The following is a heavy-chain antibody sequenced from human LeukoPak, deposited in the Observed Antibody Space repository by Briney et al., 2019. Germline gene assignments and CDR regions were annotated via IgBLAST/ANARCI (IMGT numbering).Heavy chain of an antibody. D-gene: IGHD3-10*01. CDR1: GFTFSRHW. CDR3: ARSYYGSGTSYGMDV. J-gene: IGHJ6*02. V-gene: IGHV3-7*01. Sequence: GGSLRLSCAVSGFTFSRHWMSWVRQAPGKGLEWLANIKQDGSEKYYVDSVEGRFTISRDNAKNSLYLQMNSLRAEDTAVYYCARSYYGSGTSYGMDVWGQGTTVAVSS. CDR2: IKQDGSEK.